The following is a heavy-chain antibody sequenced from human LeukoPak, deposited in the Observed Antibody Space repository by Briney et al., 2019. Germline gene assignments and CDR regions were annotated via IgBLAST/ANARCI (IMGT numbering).Heavy chain of an antibody. CDR3: ARQAYCGGDCSANFDY. J-gene: IGHJ4*02. D-gene: IGHD2-21*02. CDR1: GYRFTSHW. CDR2: ISPGDSDA. V-gene: IGHV5-51*01. Sequence: HGESLKISCKGSGYRFTSHWIGWVRQMPGKGLEWMGIISPGDSDARYSPSFQGQVTISADKSINTAYLQWRSLKASDTAMYYCARQAYCGGDCSANFDYWGQGTLVTVSS.